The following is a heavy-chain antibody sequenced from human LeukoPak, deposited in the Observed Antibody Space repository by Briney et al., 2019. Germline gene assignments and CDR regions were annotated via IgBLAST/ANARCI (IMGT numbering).Heavy chain of an antibody. CDR3: ARGKAAGDY. D-gene: IGHD6-13*01. V-gene: IGHV1-18*01. Sequence: ASVKVSCKAPGYTFTTYGISWVRQAPGQRLEWMGWISTYNGDTNSAQKLQGRVTMTTDTSTSTAYMELRSLRSDDTAVYYCARGKAAGDYWGQGTLVTVSS. J-gene: IGHJ4*02. CDR1: GYTFTTYG. CDR2: ISTYNGDT.